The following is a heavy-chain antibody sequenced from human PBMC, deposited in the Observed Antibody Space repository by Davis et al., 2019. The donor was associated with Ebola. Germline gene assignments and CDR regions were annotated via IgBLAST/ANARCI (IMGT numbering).Heavy chain of an antibody. J-gene: IGHJ4*02. CDR3: ARDGVTIFGVVIMEFDD. D-gene: IGHD3-3*01. Sequence: GESLKISCSASGFTFSTYAMHWVRQAPGKELEYVSGIRSNGGSTYYADSVKGRFTISRDNTKNTLYLQMNSLRVEDTAVYFCARDGVTIFGVVIMEFDDWGQGTLVTVSS. CDR2: IRSNGGST. V-gene: IGHV3-64*04. CDR1: GFTFSTYA.